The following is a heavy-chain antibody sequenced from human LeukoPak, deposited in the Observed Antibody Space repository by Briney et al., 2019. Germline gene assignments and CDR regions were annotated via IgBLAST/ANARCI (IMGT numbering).Heavy chain of an antibody. J-gene: IGHJ4*02. Sequence: GGSLRLSCAASGFTFSSYAMSWVRQAPGKGLEWVSAISGSGGSTYYADSVKGRFTISRHNSKNTLYLQMNSLRAEDTAVYYCARGDYYYDSSGYYALDYWGQGTLVTVSS. V-gene: IGHV3-23*01. CDR2: ISGSGGST. CDR3: ARGDYYYDSSGYYALDY. CDR1: GFTFSSYA. D-gene: IGHD3-22*01.